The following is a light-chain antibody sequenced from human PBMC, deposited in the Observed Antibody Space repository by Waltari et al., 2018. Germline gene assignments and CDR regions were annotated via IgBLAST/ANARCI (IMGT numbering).Light chain of an antibody. J-gene: IGLJ2*01. CDR1: SNDVGGYNS. V-gene: IGLV2-14*01. Sequence: QSALTQPASVSGSPGQSVTIFCAGTSNDVGGYNSVSWYQEHAGQPPRVIIYYVSYRPSGVSDRFSGSKSGNTASLTISGLQAEDEADYYCSSQSSNDVVLFGGGTKLTVL. CDR3: SSQSSNDVVL. CDR2: YVS.